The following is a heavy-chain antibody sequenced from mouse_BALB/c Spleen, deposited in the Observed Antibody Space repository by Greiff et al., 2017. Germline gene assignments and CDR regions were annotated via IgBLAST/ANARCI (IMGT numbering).Heavy chain of an antibody. Sequence: QVQLKQSGAELAKPGASVKMSCKASGYTFTSYWMHWVKQRPGQGLEWIGYINPSTGYTEYNQKFKDKATLTADKSSSTAYMQLSSLTSEDSAVYYCARLLRGFAYWGQGTLVTVSA. CDR3: ARLLRGFAY. J-gene: IGHJ3*01. CDR1: GYTFTSYW. D-gene: IGHD1-1*01. CDR2: INPSTGYT. V-gene: IGHV1-7*01.